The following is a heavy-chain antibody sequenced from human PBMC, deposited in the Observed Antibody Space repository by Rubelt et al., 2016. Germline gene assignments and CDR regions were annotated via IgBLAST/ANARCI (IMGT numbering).Heavy chain of an antibody. J-gene: IGHJ6*02. CDR2: INPDGGST. CDR3: ATADSTLDV. Sequence: VKKPGASVKLSCKASGYRFTRYYIHWVRQAPGQGLEWMGIINPDGGSTTYAQRFEGRVTVTREMSKTTVYMELTSLRYEDTAMYYCATADSTLDVWGQGTTVTVSS. V-gene: IGHV1-46*01. CDR1: GYRFTRYY.